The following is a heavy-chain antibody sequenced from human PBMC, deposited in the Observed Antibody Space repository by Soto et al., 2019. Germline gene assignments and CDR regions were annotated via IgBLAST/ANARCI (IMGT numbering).Heavy chain of an antibody. Sequence: SLRLSCAASGFTFDDYVMHWVRQAPGKGLEWISGISWNSGSIGYADSVKGRFTISRDNAKNSVYLQMNSLRVEDTALYHCVKDLGNSGSFYGMDVWGRGTTVTVSS. CDR1: GFTFDDYV. D-gene: IGHD6-19*01. CDR2: ISWNSGSI. J-gene: IGHJ6*02. CDR3: VKDLGNSGSFYGMDV. V-gene: IGHV3-9*01.